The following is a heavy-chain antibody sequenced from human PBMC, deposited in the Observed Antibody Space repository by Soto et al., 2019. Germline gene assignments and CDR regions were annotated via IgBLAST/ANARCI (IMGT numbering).Heavy chain of an antibody. J-gene: IGHJ4*02. V-gene: IGHV4-39*01. Sequence: PSETLSLTCTVSGGSISSSSYYWGWIRQPPGKGLEWIGSIYYSGSTYYNPSLKSRVTISVDTSKNQFSLKLSSVTAADTAVYYCARLHCSGGSCYSGYGDYADYWGQGTRVTVSS. CDR1: GGSISSSSYY. CDR2: IYYSGST. CDR3: ARLHCSGGSCYSGYGDYADY. D-gene: IGHD2-15*01.